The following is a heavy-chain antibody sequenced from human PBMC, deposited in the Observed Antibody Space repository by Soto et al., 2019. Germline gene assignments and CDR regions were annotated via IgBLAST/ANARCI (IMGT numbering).Heavy chain of an antibody. D-gene: IGHD2-21*02. Sequence: TKCLTCTVSGGNISGYYWLWIRKPPGKGLEWIGYIYYTGITKYNPSLKSRVTISVDTPKNHFSLKVNSVTSVDTATYYCARILFGCGGDCYSTYFDYWGQGTLVTLSS. V-gene: IGHV4-59*01. J-gene: IGHJ4*02. CDR2: IYYTGIT. CDR3: ARILFGCGGDCYSTYFDY. CDR1: GGNISGYY.